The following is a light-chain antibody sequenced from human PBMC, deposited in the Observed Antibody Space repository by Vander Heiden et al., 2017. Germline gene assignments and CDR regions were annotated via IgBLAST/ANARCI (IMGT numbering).Light chain of an antibody. CDR1: RSNIGGRSD. CDR3: QAFDSSLNGYV. CDR2: GNT. V-gene: IGLV1-40*01. Sequence: PCAGSRSNIGGRSDVNWYQQLPGTVPKLLIYGNTNRPSGVPDRFSASKSGTSASLAITGLQAEDEADYYCQAFDSSLNGYVFRTGTKVTVL. J-gene: IGLJ1*01.